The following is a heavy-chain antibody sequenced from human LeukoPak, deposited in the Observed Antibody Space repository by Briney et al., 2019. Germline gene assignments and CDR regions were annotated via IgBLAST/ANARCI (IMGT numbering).Heavy chain of an antibody. CDR1: GFTFSSYS. CDR3: ARALSGYCSSTSCYDDAFDI. CDR2: ISSSGSAL. V-gene: IGHV3-21*05. D-gene: IGHD2-2*01. J-gene: IGHJ3*02. Sequence: GGSLRLSCAASGFTFSSYSMNWVRQAPGKGLEWVSYISSSGSALHYADSVKGRFTISRDNAKNSLYLQMNSLRAEDTAVYYCARALSGYCSSTSCYDDAFDIWGQGTMVTVSS.